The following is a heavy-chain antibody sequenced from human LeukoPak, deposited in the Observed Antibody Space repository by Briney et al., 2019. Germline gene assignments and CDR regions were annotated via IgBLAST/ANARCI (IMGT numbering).Heavy chain of an antibody. CDR2: ISAYNGNT. D-gene: IGHD5-18*01. V-gene: IGHV1-18*01. Sequence: GASVKVSCKASGYTFTSFGISWVRQAPGQGLEWMGWISAYNGNTKSAQKFKGRVTMTTDTSTSTAYMEVRSLRSDDTAVFYCVRDLGVDTSMIFFDYWGQGTLVTVSS. CDR1: GYTFTSFG. J-gene: IGHJ4*02. CDR3: VRDLGVDTSMIFFDY.